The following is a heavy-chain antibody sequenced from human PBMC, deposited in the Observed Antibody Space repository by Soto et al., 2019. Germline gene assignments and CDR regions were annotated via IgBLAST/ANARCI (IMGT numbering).Heavy chain of an antibody. CDR2: INAGNGNT. Sequence: ASVKVSCKASGYTFTSYAMHWVRQAPGQRLEWMGWINAGNGNTKYSQKFQGRVTMTRDTSTSTGYMELRSLRSDDTAVYYCATRSPAFDYWGQGTLVTVSS. CDR3: ATRSPAFDY. CDR1: GYTFTSYA. J-gene: IGHJ4*02. V-gene: IGHV1-3*01.